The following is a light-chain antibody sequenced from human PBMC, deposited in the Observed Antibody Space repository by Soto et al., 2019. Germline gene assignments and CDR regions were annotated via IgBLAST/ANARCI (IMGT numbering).Light chain of an antibody. CDR2: GAS. Sequence: EIVLTQSPGTLSLSPGERATLSCRASQSVSSSYLAWYQQKPGQAPRLLIYGASSRATGIPDRFSGSGSGTDFTLTITRLEPEDFVVYYCQHYGSSPWTFGRGTKVEIK. CDR1: QSVSSSY. CDR3: QHYGSSPWT. J-gene: IGKJ1*01. V-gene: IGKV3-20*01.